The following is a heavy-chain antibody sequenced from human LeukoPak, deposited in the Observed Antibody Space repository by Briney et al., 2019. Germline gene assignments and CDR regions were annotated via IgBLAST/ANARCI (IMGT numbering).Heavy chain of an antibody. Sequence: SETLSLTCTVSGGSISSYYWSWIRQPAGKGLEWIGRIYTSGSTNYNPSLKSRVTMSVDTSKNQFSLKLSSVTAADTAVYYCARGGDIVVVPAAEFDPWGQGTLVTVSS. CDR1: GGSISSYY. J-gene: IGHJ5*02. CDR3: ARGGDIVVVPAAEFDP. CDR2: IYTSGST. D-gene: IGHD2-2*01. V-gene: IGHV4-4*07.